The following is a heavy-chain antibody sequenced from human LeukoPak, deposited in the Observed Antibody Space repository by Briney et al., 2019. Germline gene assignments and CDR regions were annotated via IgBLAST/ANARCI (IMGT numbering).Heavy chain of an antibody. CDR2: FDPEDGET. Sequence: ASVKVSCKVSGYTLTELSMHWVRQAPGKGPEWMGGFDPEDGETIYAQKFQGRVTMTEDTSTDTAYMELSSLRSEDTAVYYCATGPYDSRGAFDIWGQGTMVTVSS. V-gene: IGHV1-24*01. CDR3: ATGPYDSRGAFDI. J-gene: IGHJ3*02. CDR1: GYTLTELS. D-gene: IGHD3-22*01.